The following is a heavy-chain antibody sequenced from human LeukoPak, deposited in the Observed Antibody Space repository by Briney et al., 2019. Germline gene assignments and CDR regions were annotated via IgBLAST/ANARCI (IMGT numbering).Heavy chain of an antibody. D-gene: IGHD2-15*01. J-gene: IGHJ4*03. Sequence: GGSLRLSCAASGFTFGSYAMNWVRQAPGKGLEWVSGITGSGGSTFYADSVKGRFTISRDNSKNTLYLQMNSLRAEDTAVYYCAKDRVCSGGSCYFDYWGEGTTVTVSS. V-gene: IGHV3-23*01. CDR1: GFTFGSYA. CDR2: ITGSGGST. CDR3: AKDRVCSGGSCYFDY.